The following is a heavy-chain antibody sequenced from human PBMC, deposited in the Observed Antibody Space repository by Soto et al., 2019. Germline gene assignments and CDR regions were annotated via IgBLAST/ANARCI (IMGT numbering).Heavy chain of an antibody. CDR1: GFSLSTSGVG. CDR2: IYWNDDK. V-gene: IGHV2-5*01. D-gene: IGHD6-13*01. Sequence: QITLKDSGPTLEKPTQTLTLTCTFSGFSLSTSGVGVGWIRQPPAKALEWRALIYWNDDKRYSTTLKSRLTITQDTSKNQVVLTMTYMDHVDTATYYCAHRRGIAAAGENYCYFVMDVWGQGTTVTVS. CDR3: AHRRGIAAAGENYCYFVMDV. J-gene: IGHJ6*02.